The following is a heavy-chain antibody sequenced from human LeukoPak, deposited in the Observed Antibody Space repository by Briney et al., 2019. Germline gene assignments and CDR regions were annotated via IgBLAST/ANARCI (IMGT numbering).Heavy chain of an antibody. CDR2: IYYSGST. V-gene: IGHV4-39*01. J-gene: IGHJ3*02. Sequence: SETLSLTCTVSGGSISSSSYYWGWIRQPPGKGLEWIGSIYYSGSTYYNPSLKSRVTISVDTSKNQFSLKLSSVTAADTAVYYCARLNSADAFDIWGQGTMVTVSS. CDR1: GGSISSSSYY. CDR3: ARLNSADAFDI. D-gene: IGHD3-10*01.